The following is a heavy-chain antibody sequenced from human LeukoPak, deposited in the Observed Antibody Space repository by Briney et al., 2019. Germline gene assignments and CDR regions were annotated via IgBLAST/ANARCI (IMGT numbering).Heavy chain of an antibody. CDR1: GFTFGDYA. CDR3: ASSRRYGEFVFDY. Sequence: GGSLRLSCTVSGFTFGDYAMNWVRQAPGKGLEWVCFIRSKANGGTTDYAASVKGRFAISRDDSKSSLYLQMNSLKTEDTAVYYCASSRRYGEFVFDYWGQGTLVTVPS. V-gene: IGHV3-49*04. J-gene: IGHJ4*02. CDR2: IRSKANGGTT. D-gene: IGHD3-10*01.